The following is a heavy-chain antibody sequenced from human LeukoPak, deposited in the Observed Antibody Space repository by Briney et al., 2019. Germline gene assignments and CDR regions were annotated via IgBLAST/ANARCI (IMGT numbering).Heavy chain of an antibody. Sequence: GGSLRLSCAASGFTFSSYEMNWVRQDPGKGLEWVSHISSSGSTKYYADSVKGRFTISRDNAKNSLYLQMNSLRAEDTAVYYCARIKNYGSGSYYGPLVYYYYMDVWGKGTTVTISS. CDR2: ISSSGSTK. J-gene: IGHJ6*03. V-gene: IGHV3-48*03. D-gene: IGHD3-10*01. CDR3: ARIKNYGSGSYYGPLVYYYYMDV. CDR1: GFTFSSYE.